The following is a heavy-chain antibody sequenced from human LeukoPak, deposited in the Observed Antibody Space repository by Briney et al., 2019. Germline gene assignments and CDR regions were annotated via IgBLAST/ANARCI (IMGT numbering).Heavy chain of an antibody. J-gene: IGHJ4*02. CDR2: INHSGST. Sequence: SETLSLTCAVYGGSFSGYYWSWIRQPPGKGLEWIGEINHSGSTNYNPSLKRRVTISVDTSKNQFSLKLSSVTAADTAVYYCARGLTGLLDYWGQGTLVTVSS. CDR3: ARGLTGLLDY. D-gene: IGHD5-18*01. CDR1: GGSFSGYY. V-gene: IGHV4-34*01.